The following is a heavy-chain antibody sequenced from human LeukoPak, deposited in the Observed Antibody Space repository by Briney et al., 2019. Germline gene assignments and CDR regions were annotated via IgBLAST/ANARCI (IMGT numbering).Heavy chain of an antibody. V-gene: IGHV3-23*01. CDR2: ISGSGGST. J-gene: IGHJ6*02. CDR1: GFTFSNYA. CDR3: AKDDYSYYAMDV. Sequence: GGSLRLSCAASGFTFSNYAMSWVRQAPGKGLEWVSTISGSGGSTFYADSVKGRFTISRDNSRNTLYLQMNSLRAGDTAIYYCAKDDYSYYAMDVWGRGTTVTVSS.